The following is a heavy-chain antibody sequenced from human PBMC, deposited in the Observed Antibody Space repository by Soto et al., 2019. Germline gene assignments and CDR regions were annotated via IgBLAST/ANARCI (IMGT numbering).Heavy chain of an antibody. V-gene: IGHV3-15*01. CDR1: GFTFTNAW. J-gene: IGHJ6*02. CDR3: ATDDSLDV. D-gene: IGHD4-4*01. Sequence: EVQLVESGGGLVKPGGSLRLSCATSGFTFTNAWLSWVRQAPGKGLEWVGRIKSKTDGGTTDYAAPVKGRFTISRDDSKTMLRLQMDSLKTEDTAAEYCATDDSLDVWGQGTTVTVSS. CDR2: IKSKTDGGTT.